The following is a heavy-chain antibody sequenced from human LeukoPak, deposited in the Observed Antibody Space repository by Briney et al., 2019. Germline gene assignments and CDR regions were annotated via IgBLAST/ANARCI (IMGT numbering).Heavy chain of an antibody. CDR2: ISAYNGNT. Sequence: GASVKVSCKASGYTFTTNGISWVRQAPGQGLEWMGWISAYNGNTNYAQKVQDRVTMTTDTSTSTAYMELRSLRSDDTAVYYCATDQGSGVLRLDYWGQGTLVTVSS. CDR3: ATDQGSGVLRLDY. CDR1: GYTFTTNG. J-gene: IGHJ4*02. D-gene: IGHD1-26*01. V-gene: IGHV1-18*01.